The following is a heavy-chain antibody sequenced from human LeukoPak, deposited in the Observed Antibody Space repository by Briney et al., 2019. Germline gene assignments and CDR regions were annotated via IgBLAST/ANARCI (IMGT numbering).Heavy chain of an antibody. CDR1: GFTFSTYA. J-gene: IGHJ2*01. V-gene: IGHV3-23*01. CDR3: ARAWGDGYNSYWYFDL. D-gene: IGHD5-24*01. CDR2: ISGTGGST. Sequence: SGGSLRLSCAASGFTFSTYAMTWVRQAPGKWLEWVSLISGTGGSTYYADSVKGRFTISRDNSKNTLYLQMNSLRAEDTAVYYCARAWGDGYNSYWYFDLWGRGTLVTVSS.